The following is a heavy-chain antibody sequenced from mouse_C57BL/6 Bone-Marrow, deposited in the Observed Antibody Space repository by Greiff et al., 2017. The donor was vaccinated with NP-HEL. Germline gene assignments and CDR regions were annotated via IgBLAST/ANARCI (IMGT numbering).Heavy chain of an antibody. CDR2: ILPGSGST. CDR3: AREGAFYYDYAWCAY. CDR1: GYTFTGYW. D-gene: IGHD2-4*01. V-gene: IGHV1-9*01. Sequence: QVQLQQSGAELMKPGASVKLSCKATGYTFTGYWIEWVKQRPGHGLEWIGEILPGSGSTNYNEKFKGKATFTADTSSNTAYMQLSSLTTEDSAIYYCAREGAFYYDYAWCAYWGQGTLVTVSA. J-gene: IGHJ3*01.